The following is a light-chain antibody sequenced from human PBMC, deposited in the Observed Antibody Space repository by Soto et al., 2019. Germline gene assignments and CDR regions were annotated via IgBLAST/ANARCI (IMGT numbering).Light chain of an antibody. CDR2: GAS. V-gene: IGKV3-15*01. CDR1: QSVTTY. Sequence: LTQSPATLSLSPGDSATLSCRASQSVTTYLAWYQQKPGQAPRLLIYGASTRATGIPARFSGSGSGTEFTLTISSLQSEDFAVYYCQQYGSSPEWTFGQGTKVDIK. CDR3: QQYGSSPEWT. J-gene: IGKJ1*01.